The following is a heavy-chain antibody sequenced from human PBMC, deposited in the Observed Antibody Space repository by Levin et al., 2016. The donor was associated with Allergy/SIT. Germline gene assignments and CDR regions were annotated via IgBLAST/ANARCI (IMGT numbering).Heavy chain of an antibody. V-gene: IGHV1-69*04. CDR2: IIPILGIA. D-gene: IGHD1-20*01. CDR3: ARVNNWNRPDDPYFDY. J-gene: IGHJ4*02. Sequence: SVKVSCKASGGTFSSYAISWVRQAPGQGLEWMGRIIPILGIANYAQKFQGRVTITADKSTSTAYMELSSLRSEDTAVYYCARVNNWNRPDDPYFDYWGQGTLVTVSS. CDR1: GGTFSSYA.